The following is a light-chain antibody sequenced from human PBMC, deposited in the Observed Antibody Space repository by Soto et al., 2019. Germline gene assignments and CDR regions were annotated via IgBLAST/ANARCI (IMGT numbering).Light chain of an antibody. Sequence: QSALTQPASGSGSPGQSITIAFTGTSSEVGAYNHGFWYQQHPGKAPKLMIYDVNMWPSGVSHRFSGSKSGYTASLTISGLQAEDEAVYYCSPFASSTSVLFGGGIKLPVL. CDR1: SSEVGAYNH. J-gene: IGLJ2*01. CDR3: SPFASSTSVL. V-gene: IGLV2-14*03. CDR2: DVN.